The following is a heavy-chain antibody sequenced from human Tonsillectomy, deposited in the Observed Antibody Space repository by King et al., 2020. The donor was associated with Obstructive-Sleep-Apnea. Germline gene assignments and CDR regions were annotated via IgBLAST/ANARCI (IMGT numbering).Heavy chain of an antibody. J-gene: IGHJ4*02. CDR2: INPNSGAT. V-gene: IGHV1-2*02. CDR3: ARFKAVAGADY. CDR1: GYPFTGDY. Sequence: VQLVESGAEVKKPGASVKVSCKASGYPFTGDYMYWVRQAPGQGLEWMGWINPNSGATNSAQKFQGRVTMTRDTSSSTAYMELRRLRSDDTAVYYCARFKAVAGADYWGQGTLVTVSS. D-gene: IGHD6-19*01.